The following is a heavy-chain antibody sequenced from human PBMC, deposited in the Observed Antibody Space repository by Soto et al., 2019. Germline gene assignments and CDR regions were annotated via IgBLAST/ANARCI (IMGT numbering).Heavy chain of an antibody. CDR1: GFSFSNYA. V-gene: IGHV3-23*05. J-gene: IGHJ4*02. CDR3: AKGDGGDFDH. D-gene: IGHD3-16*01. Sequence: EVRLLESGGGLVQPGGSLRLSCIASGFSFSNYAMIWVRQAPGKGPEWVSSIEISGRATYYADAVKGRFTISRDDSKNAVYLQMNSLRGEDTAVYFCAKGDGGDFDHWGQGSLVTVSS. CDR2: IEISGRAT.